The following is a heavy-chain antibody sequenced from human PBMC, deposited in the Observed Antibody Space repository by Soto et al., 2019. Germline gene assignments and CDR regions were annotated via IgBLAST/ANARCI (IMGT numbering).Heavy chain of an antibody. J-gene: IGHJ4*02. CDR1: GYTFTSYG. CDR3: ASNRGYVAHWDY. D-gene: IGHD7-27*01. CDR2: ISAYNGNT. Sequence: QVQLVQSGAEVKKPGASVKVSCKASGYTFTSYGISWVRQAPGQGLEWMGWISAYNGNTNYAQKLHARVTMNTDTATTTTSMKLRSLRSDDTAVYYRASNRGYVAHWDYWGQGTLVTVSS. V-gene: IGHV1-18*01.